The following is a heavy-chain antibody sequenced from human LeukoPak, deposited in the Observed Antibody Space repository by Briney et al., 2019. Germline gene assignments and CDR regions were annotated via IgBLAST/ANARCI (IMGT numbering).Heavy chain of an antibody. CDR3: ARGQYCSTTTCYSARRYFDF. CDR1: GGSFSGFY. V-gene: IGHV4-34*01. D-gene: IGHD2-2*01. CDR2: INDSGST. J-gene: IGHJ4*02. Sequence: SETLSLTCAVDGGSFSGFYWTWIRQPPGKGLEWIAEINDSGSTNSNSSLRSRVAISLDTSKNQFSLRLTSVTAADTAVYYCARGQYCSTTTCYSARRYFDFWGQGTLVTVSS.